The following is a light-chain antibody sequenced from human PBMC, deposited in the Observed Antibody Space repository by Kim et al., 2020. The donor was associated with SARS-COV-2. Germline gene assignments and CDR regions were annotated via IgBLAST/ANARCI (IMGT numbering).Light chain of an antibody. J-gene: IGLJ2*01. V-gene: IGLV4-69*01. CDR2: VNRDGSH. CDR1: GTSNYYA. Sequence: GASVKRTCTLGGTSNYYAIAWHQQRPERGPHFLLKVNRDGSHYRGDGIPDRFSGSSSESERYLTISNLQSDDEADYFCQTWGTPVVFGGGTQLTVL. CDR3: QTWGTPVV.